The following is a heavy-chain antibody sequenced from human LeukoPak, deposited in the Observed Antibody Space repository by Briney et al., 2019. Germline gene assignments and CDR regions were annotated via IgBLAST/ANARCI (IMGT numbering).Heavy chain of an antibody. CDR2: ISGSGGST. J-gene: IGHJ4*02. V-gene: IGHV3-23*01. D-gene: IGHD2-2*01. Sequence: GGSLRLSCAASGFTFSSYAMSWVRQAPGKGLEWVSAISGSGGSTYYADSVKGRFTISRDNSKNTLYLQMNGLRADDTAVYYCAKDSVAVPAARGLGSRRVFDYWGQGTLVTVSS. CDR3: AKDSVAVPAARGLGSRRVFDY. CDR1: GFTFSSYA.